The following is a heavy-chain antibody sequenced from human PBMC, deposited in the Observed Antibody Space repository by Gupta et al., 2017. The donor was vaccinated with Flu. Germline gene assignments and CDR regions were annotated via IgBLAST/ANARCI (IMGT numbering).Heavy chain of an antibody. Sequence: ASGFTFSSSYLQWVRQAPRKGLVWVSRINPDGSSTTYAESVKGRFTISRDNAKNTLYLQMNSLGDDDTAVYYCATVTSGCWGQGTLVTVSS. CDR3: ATVTSGC. V-gene: IGHV3-74*03. J-gene: IGHJ4*02. CDR1: GFTFSSSY. CDR2: INPDGSST. D-gene: IGHD4-17*01.